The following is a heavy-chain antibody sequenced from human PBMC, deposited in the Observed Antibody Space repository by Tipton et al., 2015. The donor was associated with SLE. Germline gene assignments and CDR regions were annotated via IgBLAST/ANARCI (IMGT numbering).Heavy chain of an antibody. CDR2: IYYSGST. CDR3: ARARAGWLRFFDY. V-gene: IGHV4-61*08. D-gene: IGHD5-12*01. Sequence: TLSLTCTVSGGSISSGDYYWSWIRQPPGKGLEWIGYIYYSGSTNYNPSLKSRVTISVDTSKDQFSLKLSSVTAADTAVYYCARARAGWLRFFDYWGQGTLVTVSS. J-gene: IGHJ4*02. CDR1: GGSISSGDYY.